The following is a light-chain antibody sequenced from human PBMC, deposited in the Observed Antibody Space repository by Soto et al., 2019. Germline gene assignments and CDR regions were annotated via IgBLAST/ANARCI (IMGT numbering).Light chain of an antibody. V-gene: IGKV3-15*01. CDR3: QQYNKRPLT. Sequence: EIVMTQSPATLSVSPGERATLSCRASQGVSRNLAWYQQKPGQAPRLLIYGASTSATDIAARISGSGSGAELTLTITSLQSEEFAVYYCQQYNKRPLTFGGGTKVEIK. J-gene: IGKJ4*01. CDR1: QGVSRN. CDR2: GAS.